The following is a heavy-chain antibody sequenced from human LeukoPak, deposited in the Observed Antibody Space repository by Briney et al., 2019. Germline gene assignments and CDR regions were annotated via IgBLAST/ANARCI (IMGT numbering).Heavy chain of an antibody. V-gene: IGHV1-69*13. CDR1: GGTFSSYA. CDR3: AGRYCSGGSCYLYYFDY. CDR2: IIPIFGTA. D-gene: IGHD2-15*01. J-gene: IGHJ4*02. Sequence: ASVKVSCKASGGTFSSYAISWVRQAPGQGLEWMGGIIPIFGTANYAQKFPGRVTITADESTSTAYMELSSLTSEDTAVYYCAGRYCSGGSCYLYYFDYWGQGTLVTVSS.